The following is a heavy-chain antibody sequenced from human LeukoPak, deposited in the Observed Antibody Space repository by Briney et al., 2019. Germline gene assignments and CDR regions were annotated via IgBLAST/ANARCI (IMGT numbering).Heavy chain of an antibody. J-gene: IGHJ4*02. V-gene: IGHV3-23*01. Sequence: GGSLRLSCAASGFSFSSYAMSWVRQAPGKGLEWVSSISGSGDNTYYAESVKGWFTISRDNSKNTLFLQMNSLRAEDAAVFYCAKRSGYTTGWFFDFWGQGTLVTVSS. D-gene: IGHD6-19*01. CDR3: AKRSGYTTGWFFDF. CDR2: ISGSGDNT. CDR1: GFSFSSYA.